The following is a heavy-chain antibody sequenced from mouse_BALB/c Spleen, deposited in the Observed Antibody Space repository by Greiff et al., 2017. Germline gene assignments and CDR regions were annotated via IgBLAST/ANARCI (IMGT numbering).Heavy chain of an antibody. J-gene: IGHJ4*01. CDR1: GYSITSDYA. D-gene: IGHD2-14*01. Sequence: DVKLQESGPGLVKPSQSLSLTCTVTGYSITSDYAWNWIRQFPGNKLEWMGYISYSGSTSYNPSLKSRISITRDTSKNQFFLQLNSVTTEDTATYYCAREDYYRYDYYAMDYWGQGTSVTVSA. CDR2: ISYSGST. V-gene: IGHV3-2*02. CDR3: AREDYYRYDYYAMDY.